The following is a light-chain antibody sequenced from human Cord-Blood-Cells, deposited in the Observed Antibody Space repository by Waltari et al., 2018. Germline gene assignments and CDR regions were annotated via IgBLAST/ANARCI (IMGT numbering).Light chain of an antibody. V-gene: IGKV1-8*01. CDR1: QGISSY. Sequence: AIRITQSPSSLSASTGDRVTITCRASQGISSYLAWYQQKPGKAPKLLIYAASTLQSGVPSRFSGSGSGTDFTLTISCLQSEDFATYYCQQYYSYPTFGQGTKVEI. J-gene: IGKJ1*01. CDR3: QQYYSYPT. CDR2: AAS.